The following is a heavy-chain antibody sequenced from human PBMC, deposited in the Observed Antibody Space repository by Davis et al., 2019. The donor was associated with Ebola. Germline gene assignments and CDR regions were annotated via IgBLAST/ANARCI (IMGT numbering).Heavy chain of an antibody. CDR1: GFTFSSYA. J-gene: IGHJ3*02. V-gene: IGHV3-64*01. CDR3: AYTAMANGAFDI. CDR2: ISSNGVST. Sequence: GESLKISCAASGFTFSSYAMHWVRQAPGKGLEYVSAISSNGVSTYYANSVKGRFTISRDNSKNTLYLQMGSLRAEDMAVYYCAYTAMANGAFDIWGQGTMVTVSS. D-gene: IGHD5-18*01.